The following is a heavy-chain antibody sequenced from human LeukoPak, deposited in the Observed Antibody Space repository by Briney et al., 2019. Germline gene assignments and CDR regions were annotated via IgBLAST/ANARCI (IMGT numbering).Heavy chain of an antibody. V-gene: IGHV4-39*07. CDR3: ARGRYCSSTSCSGSFDY. Sequence: PSETLSLTCTVSGGSISSSTYYWGWIRQPPGKGLEWIGSIYTSGSTNYNPSLKSRVTMSVDTSKNQFSLKLSSVTAADTAVYYCARGRYCSSTSCSGSFDYWGQETLVTVSS. J-gene: IGHJ4*02. CDR2: IYTSGST. CDR1: GGSISSSTYY. D-gene: IGHD2-2*01.